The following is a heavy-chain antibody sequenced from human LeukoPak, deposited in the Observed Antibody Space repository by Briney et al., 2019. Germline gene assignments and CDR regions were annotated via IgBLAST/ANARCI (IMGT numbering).Heavy chain of an antibody. V-gene: IGHV3-9*01. Sequence: GGSLRLSCAASGFTFDDCAMHWVRQAPGKGLEWVSGISWNSGGIGYADSVKGRFTISRDNAKNSLYLQMNSLRAEDTALYYCAKDIYYDSSGYYYGYYFDYWGQGTLVTVSS. CDR2: ISWNSGGI. CDR1: GFTFDDCA. D-gene: IGHD3-22*01. CDR3: AKDIYYDSSGYYYGYYFDY. J-gene: IGHJ4*02.